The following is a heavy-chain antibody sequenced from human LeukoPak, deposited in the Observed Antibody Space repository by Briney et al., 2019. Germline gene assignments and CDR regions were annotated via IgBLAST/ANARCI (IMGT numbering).Heavy chain of an antibody. CDR1: GYTFTSYG. V-gene: IGHV1-18*01. D-gene: IGHD4-17*01. J-gene: IGHJ3*02. CDR2: NSAYNGNT. Sequence: GASVKVSCKPSGYTFTSYGISWVRQAPGQRLEWMGWNSAYNGNTNYAQKLQGRVTMTTDTSTNTAYMELRRLRSNHTAVYYCATPSDYGDYSMEGAFDIWGKGTMVTVS. CDR3: ATPSDYGDYSMEGAFDI.